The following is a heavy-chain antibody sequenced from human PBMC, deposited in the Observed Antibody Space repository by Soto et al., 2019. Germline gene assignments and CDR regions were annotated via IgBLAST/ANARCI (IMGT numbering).Heavy chain of an antibody. CDR1: GYTFTSYD. D-gene: IGHD3-3*01. CDR3: ARGASRHYDFCSGYSPQFGF. J-gene: IGHJ1*01. CDR2: MNPNSGNT. V-gene: IGHV1-8*01. Sequence: ASVKVSWKASGYTFTSYDINWVRQATGQGLEWMGWMNPNSGNTGYAQKFQGRVTMTRNTSISTAYMELSSLRSEDTAVYYCARGASRHYDFCSGYSPQFGFWAQRTLVTVSS.